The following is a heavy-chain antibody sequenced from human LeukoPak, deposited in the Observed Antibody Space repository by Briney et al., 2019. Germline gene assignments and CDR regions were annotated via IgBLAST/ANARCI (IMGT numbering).Heavy chain of an antibody. J-gene: IGHJ6*03. CDR2: ISGSGGGT. D-gene: IGHD3-10*01. CDR3: ARAGGESMVRGWRYMDV. V-gene: IGHV3-23*01. CDR1: GFTFSTFA. Sequence: GRSLRLSCAASGFTFSTFAMSWVRQAPGKGLEWVSLISGSGGGTHYADSVTGRFAVSRDNSKDMLYLQMNSLRADDTAVYYCARAGGESMVRGWRYMDVWGKGTTVTVSS.